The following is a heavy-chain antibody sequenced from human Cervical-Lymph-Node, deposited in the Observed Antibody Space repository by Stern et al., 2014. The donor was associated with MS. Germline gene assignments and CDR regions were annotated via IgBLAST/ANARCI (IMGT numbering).Heavy chain of an antibody. J-gene: IGHJ4*02. V-gene: IGHV2-70*01. CDR3: ARIHGAGIGWATFGY. Sequence: QVPLQESGPALVRPTQTLTLTCTFSGFSLTTNGMCLNWLRQPPGQALEWLAPIYLGDETSYCPSLKTRPTLSNDTPKNQVVLTMANMDPVDTATYFCARIHGAGIGWATFGYWGQGALGTGSS. CDR2: IYLGDET. D-gene: IGHD6-19*01. CDR1: GFSLTTNGMC.